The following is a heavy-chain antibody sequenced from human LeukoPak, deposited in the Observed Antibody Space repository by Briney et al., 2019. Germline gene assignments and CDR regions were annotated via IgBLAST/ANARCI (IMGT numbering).Heavy chain of an antibody. V-gene: IGHV3-74*01. Sequence: SGGSLRLSCADSEFTLSNYWVHWVRQAPGKGLEWVSRINPEATTINYADSVKGRFTISRDNAKNTLYLQMNSLRAEDTAVYYCASSSSTRLDYWGQGTLVTVSS. CDR1: EFTLSNYW. CDR2: INPEATTI. D-gene: IGHD6-6*01. J-gene: IGHJ4*02. CDR3: ASSSSTRLDY.